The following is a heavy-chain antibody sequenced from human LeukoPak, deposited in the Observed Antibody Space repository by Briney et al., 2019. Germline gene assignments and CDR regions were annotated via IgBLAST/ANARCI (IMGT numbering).Heavy chain of an antibody. CDR3: TRDLLVLWFGESNAFDI. J-gene: IGHJ3*02. D-gene: IGHD3-10*01. V-gene: IGHV3-30*02. Sequence: GGSLRLSCAASGFTFSSYGMHWVRQAPGKGLEWVAFIRYDGSNKYYADSVKGRFTISRDNSKNTLYLQMNSLKTEDTAVYYYTRDLLVLWFGESNAFDIWGQGTMVTVSS. CDR2: IRYDGSNK. CDR1: GFTFSSYG.